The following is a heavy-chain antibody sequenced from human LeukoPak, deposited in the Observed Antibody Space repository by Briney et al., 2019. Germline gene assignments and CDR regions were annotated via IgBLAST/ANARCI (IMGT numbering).Heavy chain of an antibody. CDR2: IYPGDSDT. J-gene: IGHJ3*02. CDR3: ARLSYYYDSSGYYHLDAFDI. CDR1: GYSFSSYW. V-gene: IGHV5-51*01. Sequence: GESLKISCKASGYSFSSYWIGWVRQMPGKGLEWMGIIYPGDSDTRYGPSFQGQVTISADKSISTAYLQWSSLKASDTAMYYCARLSYYYDSSGYYHLDAFDIWGQGTMVTVSS. D-gene: IGHD3-22*01.